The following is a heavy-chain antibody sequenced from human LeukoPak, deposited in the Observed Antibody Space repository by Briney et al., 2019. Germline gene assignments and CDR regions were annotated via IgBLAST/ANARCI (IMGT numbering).Heavy chain of an antibody. CDR2: IWYDGSNK. CDR1: GFTFSSYG. Sequence: PGGSLRLSCAAPGFTFSSYGMHWVRQAPGKGLEWVAVIWYDGSNKYYADSVKGRFTISRDNSKNTLYLQMNSLRAEDTAVYYCARKARRGYSYGLDYWGQGTLVTVSS. V-gene: IGHV3-33*01. CDR3: ARKARRGYSYGLDY. D-gene: IGHD5-18*01. J-gene: IGHJ4*02.